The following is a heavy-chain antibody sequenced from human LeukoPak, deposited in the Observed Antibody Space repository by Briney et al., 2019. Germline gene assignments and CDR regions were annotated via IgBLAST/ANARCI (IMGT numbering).Heavy chain of an antibody. CDR1: GGSMSSYY. D-gene: IGHD6-19*01. V-gene: IGHV4-59*08. J-gene: IGHJ4*02. CDR2: IYYNGKT. CDR3: ARGGWSVDY. Sequence: SETLSLTCTVSGGSMSSYYWSWIRQPPGKGLEWIGYIYYNGKTNYSPSHNSRVTISVDTSRNQFSLKLNSVTAADTAVYYCARGGWSVDYWGQGTLVTVSS.